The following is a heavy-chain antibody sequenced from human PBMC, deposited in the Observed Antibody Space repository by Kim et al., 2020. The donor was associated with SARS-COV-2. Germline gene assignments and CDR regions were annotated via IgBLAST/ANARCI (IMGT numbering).Heavy chain of an antibody. V-gene: IGHV1-18*01. CDR3: ASLDTAIGAYYYYGMDV. Sequence: ASVKVSCKASGYTFTSYGISWVRQAPGQGLEWMGWISAYNGNTNYAQKLQGRVTMTTDTSTSTAYMELRSLRSDDTAVYYCASLDTAIGAYYYYGMDVWGQGTTVTVSS. CDR2: ISAYNGNT. CDR1: GYTFTSYG. J-gene: IGHJ6*02. D-gene: IGHD5-18*01.